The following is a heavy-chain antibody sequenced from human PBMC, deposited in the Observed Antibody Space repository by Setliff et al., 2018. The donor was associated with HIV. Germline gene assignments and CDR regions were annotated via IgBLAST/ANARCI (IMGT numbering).Heavy chain of an antibody. V-gene: IGHV4-38-2*02. D-gene: IGHD1-26*01. CDR2: IYHSGST. J-gene: IGHJ6*02. CDR1: GYSISSGYY. Sequence: SETLSLTCAVSGYSISSGYYWGWIRQPPGKGLEWIGSIYHSGSTYYNPSLKGRVTISVDTSKNQFSLKLSSVTAADTAVYYCAREVVVGATGGMDVWGQGTTVTVSS. CDR3: AREVVVGATGGMDV.